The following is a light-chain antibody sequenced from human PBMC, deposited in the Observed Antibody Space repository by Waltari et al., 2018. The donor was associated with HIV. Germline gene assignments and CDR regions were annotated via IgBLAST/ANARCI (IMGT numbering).Light chain of an antibody. Sequence: SYDLTQPLSVSVSPGETASITCSGDDLTDQYAYWYQQKPGQSPLLVIYQDTQRPSGDPERFSGSRSGNTAALTISGTQPMDEADYFCQVWDRGTAVFGGGTKVTVL. V-gene: IGLV3-1*01. CDR1: DLTDQY. J-gene: IGLJ2*01. CDR2: QDT. CDR3: QVWDRGTAV.